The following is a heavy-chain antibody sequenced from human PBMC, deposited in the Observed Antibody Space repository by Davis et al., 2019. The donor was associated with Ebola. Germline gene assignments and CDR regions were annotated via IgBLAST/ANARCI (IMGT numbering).Heavy chain of an antibody. CDR2: IYPGDSDT. CDR3: ARTSIAAAGPVDY. V-gene: IGHV5-51*01. Sequence: GESLKISCKGSGSSFTSYWIGWVRQMPGKGLEWMGIIYPGDSDTSYRPSFQGQVTISADKSISTAYLQWSSLKASDTAMYYCARTSIAAAGPVDYWGQGTLVTVSS. J-gene: IGHJ4*02. D-gene: IGHD6-13*01. CDR1: GSSFTSYW.